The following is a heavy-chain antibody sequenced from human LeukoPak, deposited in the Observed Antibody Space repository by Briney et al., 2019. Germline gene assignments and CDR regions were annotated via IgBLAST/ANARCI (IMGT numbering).Heavy chain of an antibody. J-gene: IGHJ3*02. D-gene: IGHD1-14*01. CDR1: GGSFSGYY. CDR2: INHSGST. Sequence: SETLSLTCAVYGGSFSGYYWSWIRQPPGKGLEWIGEINHSGSTNYNPPLKSRVTISVDTSKNQFSLKLSSVTAADTAVYYCARTNQISETAFDIWGQGTMVIVSS. V-gene: IGHV4-34*01. CDR3: ARTNQISETAFDI.